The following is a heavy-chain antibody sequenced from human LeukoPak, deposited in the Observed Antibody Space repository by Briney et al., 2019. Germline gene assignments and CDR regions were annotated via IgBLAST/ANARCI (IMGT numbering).Heavy chain of an antibody. CDR1: GFSFGGYA. Sequence: PGGSLRLSCAASGFSFGGYAMTWVRQAPGKGLEWVSSITYNGAATYNLDSVRARFTISRDNSRSTLYLQMDSLTAEDTALYYCAKDGLYFDGSTHIYYFDSWGQGTLVAVSS. J-gene: IGHJ4*02. CDR3: AKDGLYFDGSTHIYYFDS. CDR2: ITYNGAAT. V-gene: IGHV3-23*01. D-gene: IGHD3-9*01.